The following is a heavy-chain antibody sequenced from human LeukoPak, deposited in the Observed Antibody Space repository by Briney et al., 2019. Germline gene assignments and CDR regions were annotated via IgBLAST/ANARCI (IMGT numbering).Heavy chain of an antibody. D-gene: IGHD6-13*01. CDR1: GGSFSGYY. CDR2: INHSGST. CDR3: ARLIAAAPRRFDY. Sequence: PSETLSLTCAVYGGSFSGYYWSWIRQPPWKGLEWIGEINHSGSTNYNPSLKSRVTISVDTSKNQFSLKLSSVTAADTAVYYCARLIAAAPRRFDYWGQGTLVTVSS. V-gene: IGHV4-34*01. J-gene: IGHJ4*02.